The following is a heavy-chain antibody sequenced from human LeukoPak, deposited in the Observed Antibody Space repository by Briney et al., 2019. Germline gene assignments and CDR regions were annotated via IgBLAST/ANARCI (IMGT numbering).Heavy chain of an antibody. CDR1: GGSFSGYY. Sequence: SETLSLTCAVYGGSFSGYYWSWIRQPPGKGLEWIGEINHSGSTNYNPSPKSRVTISVDTSKNQFSLKLGSVTAADTAVYYCARWTRITIFGVVKGFDPWGQGTLVTVSS. CDR2: INHSGST. D-gene: IGHD3-3*01. J-gene: IGHJ5*02. CDR3: ARWTRITIFGVVKGFDP. V-gene: IGHV4-34*01.